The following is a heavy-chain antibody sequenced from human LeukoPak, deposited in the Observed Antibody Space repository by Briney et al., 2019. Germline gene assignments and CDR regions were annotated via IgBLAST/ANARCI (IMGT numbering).Heavy chain of an antibody. V-gene: IGHV4-4*07. J-gene: IGHJ3*02. Sequence: SETPSLTCTVSGGSISSYYWSWIRQPAGKGLEWIGRIYTSGSTNYNPSLKSRVTMSVDTSKNQFSLKLSSVTAADTAVYYCARVGTPGNAFDIWGQGTMVTVSS. CDR2: IYTSGST. CDR3: ARVGTPGNAFDI. CDR1: GGSISSYY. D-gene: IGHD3-10*01.